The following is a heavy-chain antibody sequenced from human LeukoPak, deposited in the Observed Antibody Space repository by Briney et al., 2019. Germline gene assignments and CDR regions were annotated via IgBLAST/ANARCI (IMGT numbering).Heavy chain of an antibody. D-gene: IGHD5-24*01. CDR1: GYTFTSYY. CDR2: INPSGGST. Sequence: ASVKVSCKASGYTFTSYYMHWVRQAPGQGLEWMGIINPSGGSTSYAQKFQGRVTMTRDTSISTAYMELSRLRSDDTAVYYCARDGEMAYTANDYWGQGTLVTVSS. V-gene: IGHV1-46*01. J-gene: IGHJ4*02. CDR3: ARDGEMAYTANDY.